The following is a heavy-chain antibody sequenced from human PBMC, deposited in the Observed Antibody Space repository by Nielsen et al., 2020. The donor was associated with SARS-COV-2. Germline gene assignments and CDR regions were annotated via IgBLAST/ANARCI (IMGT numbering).Heavy chain of an antibody. CDR3: ARDFLPDIVVVPAAIAGYPFDY. J-gene: IGHJ4*02. V-gene: IGHV3-9*01. Sequence: WIRQPPGKGLEWVSGISWNSGSIGYADSVKGRFTISRDNAKNSLYLQMNSLRDEDTAVYYCARDFLPDIVVVPAAIAGYPFDYWGQGTLVTVSS. CDR2: ISWNSGSI. D-gene: IGHD2-2*01.